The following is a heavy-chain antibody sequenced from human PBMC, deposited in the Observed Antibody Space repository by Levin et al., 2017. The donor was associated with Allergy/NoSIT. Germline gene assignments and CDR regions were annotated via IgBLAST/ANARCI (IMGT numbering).Heavy chain of an antibody. CDR1: GGSTTSNNW. CDR3: AREAGAATFKGFDY. Sequence: GSLRLSCAVSGGSTTSNNWWSWVRQPPGKGLEWMGEIYHVGGTNYNPSFEGRITMSVDNSKNQVSLRLSSVTAADTAIYFCAREAGAATFKGFDYWGPGIPVTVSS. D-gene: IGHD6-25*01. J-gene: IGHJ4*02. V-gene: IGHV4-4*01. CDR2: IYHVGGT.